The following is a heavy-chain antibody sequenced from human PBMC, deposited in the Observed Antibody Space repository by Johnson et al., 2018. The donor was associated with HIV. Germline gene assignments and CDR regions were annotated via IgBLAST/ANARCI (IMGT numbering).Heavy chain of an antibody. V-gene: IGHV3-15*01. D-gene: IGHD4-17*01. J-gene: IGHJ3*02. Sequence: EVQLVESGGGSVKPGDSLRLSCAASGFTFSDVWMTWVRQAPGRGLEWLGRIKTKTEGGTTDYAAPVKGQLTISRDDSINTVYLQMNSLRAEDTAVYYCAKDQYRKLTTVAGIWGQGTMVTVSS. CDR3: AKDQYRKLTTVAGI. CDR2: IKTKTEGGTT. CDR1: GFTFSDVW.